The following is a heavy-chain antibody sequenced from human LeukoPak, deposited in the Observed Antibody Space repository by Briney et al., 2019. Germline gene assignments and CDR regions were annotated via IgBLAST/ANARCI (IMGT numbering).Heavy chain of an antibody. CDR2: IYYSGST. CDR3: ARLPGLKYYYYGMDV. D-gene: IGHD3-22*01. V-gene: IGHV4-39*01. J-gene: IGHJ6*02. Sequence: SETLSLTCTVSGGSISSSSYYWGWIRQPPGKGLEWIGSIYYSGSTYYNPSLKSRVTISVDTSKNQFSLKLSSVTAADTAVYHCARLPGLKYYYYGMDVWGQGTTVTVSS. CDR1: GGSISSSSYY.